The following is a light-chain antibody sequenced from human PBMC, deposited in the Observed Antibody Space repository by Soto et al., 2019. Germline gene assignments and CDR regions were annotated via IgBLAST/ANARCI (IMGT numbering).Light chain of an antibody. J-gene: IGKJ5*01. CDR1: QSVSNNY. CDR2: AAS. Sequence: EIVLTQSPGTLSLSPGERATLSCRASQSVSNNYLAWYQQKPGQAPRLLIYAASTRAAAVPDRFTGSGSGTDFALTISRLEPEDFGVYYCQQYGTSPITFGQGTRLEIK. V-gene: IGKV3-20*01. CDR3: QQYGTSPIT.